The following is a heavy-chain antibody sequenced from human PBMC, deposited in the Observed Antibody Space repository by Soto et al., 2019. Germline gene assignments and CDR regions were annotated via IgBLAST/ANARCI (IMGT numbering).Heavy chain of an antibody. CDR2: ISGSGGST. V-gene: IGHV3-23*01. CDR3: AKVYRSGGNCYSAWYFDL. Sequence: WGSLRLSCAASGFTFSSYAMSWVRQAPGKGLEWVSAISGSGGSTYHADSVKGRFTISRDNSKNTLYLQINSLRAEDTAVYYCAKVYRSGGNCYSAWYFDLWGRGTLVTVSS. D-gene: IGHD2-15*01. CDR1: GFTFSSYA. J-gene: IGHJ2*01.